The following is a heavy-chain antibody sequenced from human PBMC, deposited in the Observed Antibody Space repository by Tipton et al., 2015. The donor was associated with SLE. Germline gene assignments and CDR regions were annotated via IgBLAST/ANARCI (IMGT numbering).Heavy chain of an antibody. Sequence: LRLSCTVSGGSISGYHWSWLRQPPGKGLEWIGYISYTETTKYNPSLESRVIISVDTSKNQFSLRLNSVTAADTAMYYCARHVGVAYYYAMDVWGQGTTVVISS. CDR3: ARHVGVAYYYAMDV. J-gene: IGHJ6*02. CDR2: ISYTETT. D-gene: IGHD2-15*01. V-gene: IGHV4-59*08. CDR1: GGSISGYH.